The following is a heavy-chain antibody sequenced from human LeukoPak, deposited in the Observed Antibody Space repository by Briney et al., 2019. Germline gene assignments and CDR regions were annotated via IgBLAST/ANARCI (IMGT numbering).Heavy chain of an antibody. D-gene: IGHD1-26*01. Sequence: GASLRLSCAASGFTFSSYAMSWVRQAPGKGLEWVSCISPNSGTTCYADSVKGRFTISRDTSKNTLYLEMRSLRAEDTAVYYSAKDLSGSNGPWGPGTLGTVPS. CDR3: AKDLSGSNGP. CDR1: GFTFSSYA. J-gene: IGHJ5*02. V-gene: IGHV3-23*01. CDR2: ISPNSGTT.